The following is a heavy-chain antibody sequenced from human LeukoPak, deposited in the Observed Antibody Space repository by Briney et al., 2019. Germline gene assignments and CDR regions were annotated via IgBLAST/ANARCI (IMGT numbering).Heavy chain of an antibody. CDR2: ISYDGSNK. Sequence: GGSLRLSCAASGFAFSSYGMHWVRQAPGKGLEWVAVISYDGSNKYYADSVKGRFIISRDNSKNTLYLQMNSLRAEDTAVYYCAKDWHDYGDYADYWGQGTLVTVSS. CDR1: GFAFSSYG. D-gene: IGHD4-17*01. J-gene: IGHJ4*02. CDR3: AKDWHDYGDYADY. V-gene: IGHV3-30*18.